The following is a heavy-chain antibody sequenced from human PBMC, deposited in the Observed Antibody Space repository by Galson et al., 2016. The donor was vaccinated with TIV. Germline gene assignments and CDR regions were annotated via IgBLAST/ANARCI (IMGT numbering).Heavy chain of an antibody. Sequence: SVKVSCKASGGTLSSYAISWVRQAPGQGLEWMGGIMPILGIKNYAQKFQGRVTIIADESTSTVSMELSSLRSEDTAVYYCAKPDIATIDINYYFDYWGQGTLVTVSS. J-gene: IGHJ4*02. V-gene: IGHV1-69*10. CDR2: IMPILGIK. D-gene: IGHD1-14*01. CDR3: AKPDIATIDINYYFDY. CDR1: GGTLSSYA.